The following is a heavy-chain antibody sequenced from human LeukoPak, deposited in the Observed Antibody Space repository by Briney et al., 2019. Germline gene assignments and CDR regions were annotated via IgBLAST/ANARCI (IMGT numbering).Heavy chain of an antibody. D-gene: IGHD6-13*01. Sequence: GGSLRLSCAASGFTFSSYEMNWVRQAPGKGLEWVSYISSSGSTIYYADSVKGRFTISRDNSKNTLYLQMNSLRAEDTAVYYCARASLAAGTIYYYMDVWGKGTTVTVSS. CDR1: GFTFSSYE. J-gene: IGHJ6*03. V-gene: IGHV3-48*03. CDR2: ISSSGSTI. CDR3: ARASLAAGTIYYYMDV.